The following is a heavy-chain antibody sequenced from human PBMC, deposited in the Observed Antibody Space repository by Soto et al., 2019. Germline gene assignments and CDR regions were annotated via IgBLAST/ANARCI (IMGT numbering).Heavy chain of an antibody. CDR2: INPRSGDT. D-gene: IGHD1-26*01. V-gene: IGHV1-2*06. CDR1: GYTLDAFY. CDR3: GRDGVGATPLGWFDP. J-gene: IGHJ5*02. Sequence: GASAKVSWKSFGYTLDAFYMHWVRQATGQGLEWMGRINPRSGDTTYAQKFQGRLTMTRDTSISTAYMELSSLRSDDTAVYYCGRDGVGATPLGWFDPWGQGSLVTVSS.